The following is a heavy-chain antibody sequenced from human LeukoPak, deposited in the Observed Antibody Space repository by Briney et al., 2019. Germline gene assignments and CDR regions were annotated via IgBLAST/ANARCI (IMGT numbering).Heavy chain of an antibody. CDR3: ARGYSGYDPGFDY. Sequence: GGYLRLSCAASGFTFSSYSMNWVRQAPGKGLEWVSYISSSSSTIYYADSVKGRFTISRDNAKNSLYLQMNSLRAEDTAVYYCARGYSGYDPGFDYWGQGTLVTVSS. J-gene: IGHJ4*02. CDR1: GFTFSSYS. D-gene: IGHD5-12*01. V-gene: IGHV3-48*04. CDR2: ISSSSSTI.